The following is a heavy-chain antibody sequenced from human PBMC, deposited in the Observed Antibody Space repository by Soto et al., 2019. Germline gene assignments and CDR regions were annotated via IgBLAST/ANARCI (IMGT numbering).Heavy chain of an antibody. CDR2: IYYSGST. CDR3: ARMDRAYFDY. J-gene: IGHJ4*02. CDR1: GGSSSSYY. D-gene: IGHD3-10*01. V-gene: IGHV4-59*01. Sequence: PSETLSLTCTVSGGSSSSYYWSWIRQPPGKGLEWIGYIYYSGSTNYNPSLKSRVTISVDTSKNQFSLKLSSVTAADTAVYYCARMDRAYFDYWGQGTLVTVYS.